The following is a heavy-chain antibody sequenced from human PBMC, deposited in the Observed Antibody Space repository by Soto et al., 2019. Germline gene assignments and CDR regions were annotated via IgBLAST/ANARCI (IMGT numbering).Heavy chain of an antibody. V-gene: IGHV3-30*02. CDR2: IRHDGSDK. CDR3: ARDITRVRGVIISSLDY. D-gene: IGHD3-10*01. J-gene: IGHJ4*02. CDR1: GFTFSYYD. Sequence: GGSLRLSCSASGFTFSYYDIHWVRQAPGKGLEWVVIIRHDGSDKYYRDSVKGRFTISRDNSQSTLYLHMNSLRAEDTAVYYCARDITRVRGVIISSLDYWGQGALVTVSS.